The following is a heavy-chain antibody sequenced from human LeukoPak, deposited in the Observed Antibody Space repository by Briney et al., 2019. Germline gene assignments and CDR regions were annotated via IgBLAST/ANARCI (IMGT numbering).Heavy chain of an antibody. V-gene: IGHV4-59*01. J-gene: IGHJ6*03. CDR3: ARVKKGAAYYYYYMDV. CDR2: IYYSGST. CDR1: GGSISSYY. Sequence: SETLSPTCTVSGGSISSYYWSWIRQPPGKGLEWIGYIYYSGSTNYNPSLKSRVTISVDTSKNQFSLKLSSVTAADTAVYYCARVKKGAAYYYYYMDVWGKGTTVTISS. D-gene: IGHD2-15*01.